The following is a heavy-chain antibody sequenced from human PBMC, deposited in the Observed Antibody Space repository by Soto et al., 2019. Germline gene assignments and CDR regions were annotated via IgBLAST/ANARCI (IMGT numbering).Heavy chain of an antibody. D-gene: IGHD4-17*01. CDR3: AKDYTSVINGYFDL. J-gene: IGHJ2*01. CDR2: MSHDGSYI. V-gene: IGHV3-30*18. Sequence: QVQLVESGGGVVQPGRSLRLSCAASGFSFSSYAMHWVRQAPGKGLEWVAVMSHDGSYIYYADSVKGRFTVSRDNSKNMLYLQMNSLRTEDTAVFYCAKDYTSVINGYFDLWGRGTLVTVSS. CDR1: GFSFSSYA.